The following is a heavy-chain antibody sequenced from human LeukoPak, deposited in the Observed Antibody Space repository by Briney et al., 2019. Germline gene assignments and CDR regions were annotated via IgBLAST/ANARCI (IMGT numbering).Heavy chain of an antibody. Sequence: GGSLRLSCAASGFTFSSYSMNWVRQAPGKGLEWVSYISSSSSTIYYADSVKGRFTISRDNAKNSLYLQMNSLRAEDTAVYYCAKNRGSSGAFGAFDIWGQGTMVTVSS. V-gene: IGHV3-48*01. CDR2: ISSSSSTI. D-gene: IGHD6-19*01. CDR1: GFTFSSYS. CDR3: AKNRGSSGAFGAFDI. J-gene: IGHJ3*02.